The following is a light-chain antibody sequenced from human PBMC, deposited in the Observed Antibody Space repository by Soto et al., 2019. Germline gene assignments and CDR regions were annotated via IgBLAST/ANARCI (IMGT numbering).Light chain of an antibody. CDR2: DAS. V-gene: IGKV3-20*01. J-gene: IGKJ1*01. CDR3: QQYGSSPKT. Sequence: EIVLTQSPGTLSLSPGERATLSCRASQSVRSSVLAWFQQKPGQAPRLLIYDASSRATGIPDRFSGSESGTDFTLTISRLEPDDFAVYYCQQYGSSPKTFGQGTKVEI. CDR1: QSVRSSV.